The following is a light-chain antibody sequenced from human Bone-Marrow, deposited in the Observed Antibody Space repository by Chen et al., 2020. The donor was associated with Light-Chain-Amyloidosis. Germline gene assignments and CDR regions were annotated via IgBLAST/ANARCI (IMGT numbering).Light chain of an antibody. CDR3: QQYGTSPLT. J-gene: IGKJ4*01. Sequence: EIVLTRSQGTLSLSPGEGANLSCRASQTISSNYLTWYQQKFGQAPRLLIYGSSSRATGIPDRFTGSGSGTDFTLTINRLEPEDFAMYYCQQYGTSPLTFGGGTKVEIK. V-gene: IGKV3-20*01. CDR1: QTISSNY. CDR2: GSS.